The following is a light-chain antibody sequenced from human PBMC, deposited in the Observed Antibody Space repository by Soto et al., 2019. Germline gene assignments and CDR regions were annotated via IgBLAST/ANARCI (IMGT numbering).Light chain of an antibody. V-gene: IGKV1-5*03. J-gene: IGKJ2*01. CDR3: QQYKSYPVT. CDR2: KAS. CDR1: QSIDSS. Sequence: DIPMTQSPSTLSASVGDRVTVTCRASQSIDSSLAWYQQKPGKAPKILIQKASSLESGVPSRFSGSRSGTEFTLTISSLQPDDFATYYCQQYKSYPVTFGQGTKLEIK.